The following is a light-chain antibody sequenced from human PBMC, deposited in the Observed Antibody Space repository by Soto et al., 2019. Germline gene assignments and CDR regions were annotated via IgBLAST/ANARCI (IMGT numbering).Light chain of an antibody. J-gene: IGKJ4*01. CDR2: DAS. CDR3: QQRSNWLS. CDR1: QSVSKY. Sequence: EIVLTQSPATLSLSPGERATLSCRASQSVSKYLAWYQQKPGQAPRLLIYDASSRAAAIPARFSGSGSETDFNLTISSLEPEDFAVYYCQQRSNWLSFGGGTKVEI. V-gene: IGKV3-11*01.